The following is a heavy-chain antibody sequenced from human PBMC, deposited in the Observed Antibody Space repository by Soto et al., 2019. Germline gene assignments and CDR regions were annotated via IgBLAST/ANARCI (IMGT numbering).Heavy chain of an antibody. CDR2: SYSGGST. J-gene: IGHJ4*02. Sequence: VFLRLWWAASGGAVSGNYMAWVSQAPGKGLEWVSLSYSGGSTHYADSVKGRFTISRDSYKNTLYLHMSSLRVEDTAVYYCARGYGSGSHFFDYWGQGSLVTVSS. CDR3: ARGYGSGSHFFDY. D-gene: IGHD3-10*01. V-gene: IGHV3-53*01. CDR1: GGAVSGNY.